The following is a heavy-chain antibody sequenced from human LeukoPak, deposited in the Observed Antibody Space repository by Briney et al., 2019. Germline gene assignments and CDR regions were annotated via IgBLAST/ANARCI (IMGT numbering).Heavy chain of an antibody. J-gene: IGHJ4*02. Sequence: PSETLSLTCRVSGGFISTYYWSWIRQPPGKGLEWIGHISNSGSANYNPSLKSRVTIPVDRSKSQFSLRLNPMTAADTAFYYCATAPNPDYFDYWGQGTLATVSS. D-gene: IGHD3-16*01. CDR3: ATAPNPDYFDY. CDR2: ISNSGSA. CDR1: GGFISTYY. V-gene: IGHV4-59*01.